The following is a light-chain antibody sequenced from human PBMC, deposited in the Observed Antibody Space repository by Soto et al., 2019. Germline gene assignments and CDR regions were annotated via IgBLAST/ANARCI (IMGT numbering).Light chain of an antibody. CDR1: QSVSSD. J-gene: IGKJ1*01. CDR2: SAS. Sequence: EIVMTQSPATLSVSPGERATLSCRASQSVSSDLAWYHQKPGQAPRLLIYSASTLQSGVPSRFSGSGSGTDFTLTISCLQSEDFATYYCQQYYSYPRTFGQGTKVEIK. V-gene: IGKV3-15*01. CDR3: QQYYSYPRT.